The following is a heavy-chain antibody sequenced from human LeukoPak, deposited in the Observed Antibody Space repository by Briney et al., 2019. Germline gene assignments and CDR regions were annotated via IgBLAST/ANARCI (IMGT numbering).Heavy chain of an antibody. CDR2: MYHTGST. J-gene: IGHJ4*02. V-gene: IGHV4-38-2*02. Sequence: SETLSLTCTVSGNSISSGDNYWSWIRQPAGKGLEWIGRMYHTGSTYYNPSLKSRVTISVDTSKNQFSLKLSSVTAADTAVYYCARFTTSGVYYFDSWGQGTLVTVSS. CDR3: ARFTTSGVYYFDS. CDR1: GNSISSGDNY. D-gene: IGHD6-19*01.